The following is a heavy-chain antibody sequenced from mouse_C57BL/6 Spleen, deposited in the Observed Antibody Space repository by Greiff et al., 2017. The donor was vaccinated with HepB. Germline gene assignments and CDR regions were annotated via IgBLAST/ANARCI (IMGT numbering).Heavy chain of an antibody. CDR3: ARPYSSGPSWFAY. CDR1: GYTFTSYW. V-gene: IGHV1-69*01. D-gene: IGHD3-2*02. Sequence: VQLQQPGAELVMPGASVKLSCKASGYTFTSYWMHWVKQRPGQGLEWIGEIDPSDSYTNYNQKFKGKSTLTVDKSSSTAYMQLSSLTSEDSAVYYCARPYSSGPSWFAYWGQGTLVTVSA. CDR2: IDPSDSYT. J-gene: IGHJ3*01.